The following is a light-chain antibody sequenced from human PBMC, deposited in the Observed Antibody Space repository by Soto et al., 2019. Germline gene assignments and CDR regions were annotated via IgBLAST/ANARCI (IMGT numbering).Light chain of an antibody. CDR1: QGISSF. Sequence: IQLTQTPSSLSASVGDRVTITCRASQGISSFLAWYQQKPGKAPKLLIYAASSLQSGVPSRFSGSGFGTDFTLTISSLQPEDFATYYCQQTYRTPREFGQGTKVDI. CDR3: QQTYRTPRE. J-gene: IGKJ1*01. CDR2: AAS. V-gene: IGKV1-39*01.